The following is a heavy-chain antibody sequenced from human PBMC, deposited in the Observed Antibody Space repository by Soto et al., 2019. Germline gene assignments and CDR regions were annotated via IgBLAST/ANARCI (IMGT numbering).Heavy chain of an antibody. J-gene: IGHJ5*02. CDR2: IYYSGST. CDR3: ARGRLPLSPSLGWFDP. Sequence: PSETLSLTCTVSGGSISSSSYYWGWIRQPPGKGLEWIGSIYYSGSTYYNPSLKSRVTISVDTSKNQFSLKLSSVTAADMVVYYCARGRLPLSPSLGWFDPWGQGTLVTVS. V-gene: IGHV4-39*01. CDR1: GGSISSSSYY.